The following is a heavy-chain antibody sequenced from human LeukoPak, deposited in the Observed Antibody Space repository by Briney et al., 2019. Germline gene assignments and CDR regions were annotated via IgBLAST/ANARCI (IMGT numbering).Heavy chain of an antibody. V-gene: IGHV3-33*06. J-gene: IGHJ4*02. Sequence: GGSLRLSCAASGFSFSIYGMHWVRQTPGKGLEWVAVIWYDGTKKYYADSVKGRFTISRDNSKNTLYLQMNSLRAEDTAVYYCAKDGYSSSWYQYYFDYWGQGTLVTVSS. CDR1: GFSFSIYG. CDR2: IWYDGTKK. CDR3: AKDGYSSSWYQYYFDY. D-gene: IGHD6-13*01.